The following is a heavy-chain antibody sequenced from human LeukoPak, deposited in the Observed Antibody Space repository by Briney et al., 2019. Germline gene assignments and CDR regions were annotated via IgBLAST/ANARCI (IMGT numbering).Heavy chain of an antibody. J-gene: IGHJ4*02. CDR3: ARGASRISWPGIDY. CDR1: GFTVSSNL. Sequence: GGSLRLSCAASGFTVSSNLMTWVRQSPGRGLKWLSSSYSAGATYYADSVKGRFTISRDHSNNSVSLQMTNLRVEDTAIYYCARGASRISWPGIDYWGQGTLVTVSS. D-gene: IGHD3-3*02. CDR2: SYSAGAT. V-gene: IGHV3-53*01.